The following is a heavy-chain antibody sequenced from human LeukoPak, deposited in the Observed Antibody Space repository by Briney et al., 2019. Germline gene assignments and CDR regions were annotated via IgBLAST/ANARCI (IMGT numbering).Heavy chain of an antibody. D-gene: IGHD6-19*01. Sequence: GESLKISCKGSGYSFTSYWIGWVRQMPGKGLEWMGIIYPGDSDTRYSPSFQGQVTISADKSISTAYLQWSSLKASDTAMYYCARPPPTGYSNGAFGIWGQGTMVTVSS. V-gene: IGHV5-51*01. CDR2: IYPGDSDT. CDR1: GYSFTSYW. J-gene: IGHJ3*02. CDR3: ARPPPTGYSNGAFGI.